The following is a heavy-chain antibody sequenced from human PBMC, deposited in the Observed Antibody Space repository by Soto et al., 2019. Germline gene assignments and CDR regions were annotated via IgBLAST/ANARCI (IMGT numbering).Heavy chain of an antibody. CDR2: IYYSGST. D-gene: IGHD3-22*01. Sequence: SETLSLTCTVSGGSISSGGYYWSWIRQHPGKGLEWIGYIYYSGSTYYNPSLKSRVTISVDTSKNQFSLKLSSVTAADTAVYYCARGDHYDSSGLNAFDIWGQGTMVTGSS. CDR1: GGSISSGGYY. V-gene: IGHV4-31*03. CDR3: ARGDHYDSSGLNAFDI. J-gene: IGHJ3*02.